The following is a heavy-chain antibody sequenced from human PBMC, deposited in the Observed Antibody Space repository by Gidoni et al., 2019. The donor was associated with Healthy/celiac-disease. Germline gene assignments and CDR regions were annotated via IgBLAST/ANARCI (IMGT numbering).Heavy chain of an antibody. CDR2: ISGSGGST. CDR1: GFTFSSDA. CDR3: ARGAGIQLWFFDY. D-gene: IGHD5-18*01. V-gene: IGHV3-23*01. Sequence: EVQLLESGGGLVQPGGSLRLSCAASGFTFSSDAMSGVRQAPGKGLEWVSAISGSGGSTYYADSVKGRFTIARDNSKNTLYLQMNSLRAEDTAVYYCARGAGIQLWFFDYWGQGTLVTVSS. J-gene: IGHJ4*02.